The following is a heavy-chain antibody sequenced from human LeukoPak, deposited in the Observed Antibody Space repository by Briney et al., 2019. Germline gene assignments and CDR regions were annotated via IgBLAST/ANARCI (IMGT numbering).Heavy chain of an antibody. V-gene: IGHV3-48*01. D-gene: IGHD3-16*02. CDR3: ARNLKEYDYVWGSYPADDY. Sequence: GGSLRLSCAVSGFTLTTYAMSWVRQAPGKGLEWVSYISSSSSTIYYADSVKGRFTISRDNAKNSLYLQMNSLRAEDTAVYYCARNLKEYDYVWGSYPADDYWGQGTLVTVSS. CDR1: GFTLTTYA. J-gene: IGHJ4*02. CDR2: ISSSSSTI.